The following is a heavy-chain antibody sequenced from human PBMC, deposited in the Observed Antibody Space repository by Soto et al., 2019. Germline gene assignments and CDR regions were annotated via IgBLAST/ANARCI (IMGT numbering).Heavy chain of an antibody. CDR1: GFSFSIYG. CDR3: AKDAVSGSRRVPFNYYGMDV. D-gene: IGHD3-10*01. CDR2: ISYDGSER. Sequence: QVQLVESGGGVVQPGRSLRLSCAASGFSFSIYGMHWVRQAPGKGLQWVAAISYDGSERYYADSVKGRFTISRDNSNNTLYLQMNSLRAEDTAVYSCAKDAVSGSRRVPFNYYGMDVWGQGTTVTVSS. V-gene: IGHV3-30*18. J-gene: IGHJ6*02.